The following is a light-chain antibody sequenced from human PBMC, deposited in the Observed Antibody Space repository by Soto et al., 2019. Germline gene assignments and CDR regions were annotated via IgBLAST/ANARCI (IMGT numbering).Light chain of an antibody. CDR3: QQYGSSPLT. J-gene: IGKJ4*01. CDR1: QSVSSYY. CDR2: GAS. V-gene: IGKV3-20*01. Sequence: EIVLTQSPGTLSLSPGQRANLSCRASQSVSSYYLAWYQQKPGQAPRLLIYGASSRATGIPDRFSGSGSGTDFTLTISRLEPEDFAVYYCQQYGSSPLTFGGGTKVDIK.